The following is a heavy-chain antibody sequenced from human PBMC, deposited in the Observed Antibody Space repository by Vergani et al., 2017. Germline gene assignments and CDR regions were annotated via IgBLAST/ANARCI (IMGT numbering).Heavy chain of an antibody. V-gene: IGHV4-34*01. CDR1: GGSFSDYY. J-gene: IGHJ6*02. CDR2: VNHGGST. CDR3: ARVRTAYSSSWYNPYYYYGMDV. Sequence: QVQLQEWGAGLLKTSETLSLTCGVSGGSFSDYYWSWIRQAPGMGLEWIGEVNHGGSTNYNPSLKSRVSISVDTSKNQFSLKLSSVTAADTAVYYCARVRTAYSSSWYNPYYYYGMDVWGQGTTVTVSS. D-gene: IGHD6-13*01.